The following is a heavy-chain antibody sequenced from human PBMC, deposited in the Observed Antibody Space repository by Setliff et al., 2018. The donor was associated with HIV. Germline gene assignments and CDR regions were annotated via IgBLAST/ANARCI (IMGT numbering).Heavy chain of an antibody. J-gene: IGHJ6*02. CDR1: GFTFDDYA. CDR3: ARPTNIDTLYYGSQTFYMYYYGLDV. V-gene: IGHV3-43D*03. D-gene: IGHD1-26*01. CDR2: ISWDGGSS. Sequence: LRLSCAASGFTFDDYAMHWVRQAPGKGLEWVSFISWDGGSSDYADSVKGRFTISRDNAKNSLYLQMNSLRADDTAVYFCARPTNIDTLYYGSQTFYMYYYGLDVWGQGTTVTVSS.